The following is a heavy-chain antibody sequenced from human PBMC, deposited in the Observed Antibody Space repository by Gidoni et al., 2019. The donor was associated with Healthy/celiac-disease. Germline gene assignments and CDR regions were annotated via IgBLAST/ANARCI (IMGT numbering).Heavy chain of an antibody. D-gene: IGHD6-19*01. J-gene: IGHJ4*02. Sequence: EVQLVESGGGLVQPGGSLRLSCAASGFPFSSYSMNWVRQAPGKGLGGVSYISSSSSTIYYADSVKGRFTISRDNAKNSLYLQMNSLRAEDTAVYYCASTVRGQWLVPFDYWGQGTLVTVSS. CDR1: GFPFSSYS. CDR2: ISSSSSTI. V-gene: IGHV3-48*01. CDR3: ASTVRGQWLVPFDY.